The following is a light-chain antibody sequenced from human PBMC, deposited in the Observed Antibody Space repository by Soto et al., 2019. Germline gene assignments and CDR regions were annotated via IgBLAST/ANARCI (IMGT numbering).Light chain of an antibody. Sequence: EIVLTQSPGTLSLSPGERATLSCRASQSVTSTYLAWYQQTPGQAPRLLIYGTSNRATGVPDRFSGSGSGTDFTLNISGLEPEDFAAYYCQQSESSPRTFGQGTKV. CDR1: QSVTSTY. CDR2: GTS. V-gene: IGKV3-20*01. J-gene: IGKJ1*01. CDR3: QQSESSPRT.